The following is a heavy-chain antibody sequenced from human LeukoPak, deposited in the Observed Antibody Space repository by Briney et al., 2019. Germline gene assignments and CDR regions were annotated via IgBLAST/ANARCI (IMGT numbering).Heavy chain of an antibody. J-gene: IGHJ6*02. CDR1: GGSFSGYY. CDR3: ARGRSEHFVGVTAKSYYYGMDV. CDR2: INHSGST. V-gene: IGHV4-34*01. D-gene: IGHD2-21*02. Sequence: SETLSLTCAGYGGSFSGYYWSWIRQPPGKGLEWIGEINHSGSTNYNPSLKSRVTISIDTSKNQFSLRLSSVTAADTAVYYCARGRSEHFVGVTAKSYYYGMDVWGQGTTVTVSS.